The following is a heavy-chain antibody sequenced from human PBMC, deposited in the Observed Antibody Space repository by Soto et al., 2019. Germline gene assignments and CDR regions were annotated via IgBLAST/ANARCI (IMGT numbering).Heavy chain of an antibody. CDR1: GESFSAYL. D-gene: IGHD6-19*01. V-gene: IGHV4-34*01. J-gene: IGHJ4*02. CDR2: INHSGSA. Sequence: QVQLQQSGAGLLKPSETLSLTCAVYGESFSAYLWTWIRQTPGKGLQWIGQINHSGSASYNPALKSRVTISVHTSNSQFSLELSSVTAADTAVYYCARGLITGSHYSGGWYYFDSWGQGTQVTVSS. CDR3: ARGLITGSHYSGGWYYFDS.